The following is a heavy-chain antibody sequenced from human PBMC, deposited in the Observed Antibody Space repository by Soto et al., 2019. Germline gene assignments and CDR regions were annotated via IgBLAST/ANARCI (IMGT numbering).Heavy chain of an antibody. CDR2: VYYSGDT. D-gene: IGHD2-21*02. J-gene: IGHJ3*02. V-gene: IGHV4-39*01. CDR1: GGSINSSRYY. Sequence: QLQLQESGPGLVKPSETLSLTCTVSGGSINSSRYYWGWIRQPPGKGLEWIGDVYYSGDTYYNPSLESRVTISVDSSKNQFSLKLSSVTVADTAVYYCARPVLFVVVTANLCVFDIWGQGTMVTVSS. CDR3: ARPVLFVVVTANLCVFDI.